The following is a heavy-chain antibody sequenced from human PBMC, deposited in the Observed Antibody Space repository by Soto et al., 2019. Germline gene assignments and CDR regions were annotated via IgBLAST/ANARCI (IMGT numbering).Heavy chain of an antibody. J-gene: IGHJ5*02. D-gene: IGHD6-19*01. V-gene: IGHV1-3*01. CDR2: INAGNGNT. Sequence: QVQLVQSGAEVKKPGASVKVSCKASGYTFTSYAMHWVRQAPGQRLEWMGWINAGNGNTKYSQKFRGRVSITRDTSASTAYMELSSLRAEDTAVYYCSRVGPPEAVAGTLGENWFDPWGQGTLVTVSS. CDR1: GYTFTSYA. CDR3: SRVGPPEAVAGTLGENWFDP.